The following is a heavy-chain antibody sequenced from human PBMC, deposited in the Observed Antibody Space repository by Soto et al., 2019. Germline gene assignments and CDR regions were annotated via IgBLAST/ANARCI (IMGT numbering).Heavy chain of an antibody. J-gene: IGHJ4*02. Sequence: PGGSLRLSCTASGFTFGDYAMSWVRQAPGKGLEWVGFIRSKAYGGTTEYAASVKGRFTISRDDSKSIAYLQMNSLKTEDTAVYYCTRAGAWAVAPPDYWGQGTLVTVSS. V-gene: IGHV3-49*04. D-gene: IGHD6-19*01. CDR3: TRAGAWAVAPPDY. CDR1: GFTFGDYA. CDR2: IRSKAYGGTT.